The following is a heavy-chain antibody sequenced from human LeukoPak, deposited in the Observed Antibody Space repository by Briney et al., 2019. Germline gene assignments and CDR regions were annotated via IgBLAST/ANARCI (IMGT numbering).Heavy chain of an antibody. CDR2: ISGSGGST. J-gene: IGHJ4*02. CDR3: AKNQYQLPGLQDY. CDR1: GFTFSSYA. Sequence: GGSLRLSCAASGFTFSSYAMSWVRQAPGKGLEWVSAISGSGGSTYYADSVEGRFTISRDNSKNTLYLQMNSLRAEDTAVYYCAKNQYQLPGLQDYWGQGTLVTVSS. D-gene: IGHD2-2*01. V-gene: IGHV3-23*01.